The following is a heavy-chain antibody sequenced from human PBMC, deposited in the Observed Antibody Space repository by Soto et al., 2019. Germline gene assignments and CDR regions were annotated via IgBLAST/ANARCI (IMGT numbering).Heavy chain of an antibody. J-gene: IGHJ4*02. CDR2: ISAYNGNT. Sequence: AAVKVSCKASGYTFTSYGISWVRQAPGQGLEWMGWISAYNGNTNYAQKLQGRVTMTTDTSTSTADMELRSLRSDDTAVYYCAREGFRKSGYRSSLYDIWGQGTLVTVSS. D-gene: IGHD6-13*01. CDR3: AREGFRKSGYRSSLYDI. V-gene: IGHV1-18*01. CDR1: GYTFTSYG.